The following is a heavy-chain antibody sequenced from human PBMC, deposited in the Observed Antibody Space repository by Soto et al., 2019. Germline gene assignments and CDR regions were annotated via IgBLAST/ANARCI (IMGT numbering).Heavy chain of an antibody. CDR1: GFTFSSYG. D-gene: IGHD1-1*01. CDR2: ISYDGSNK. V-gene: IGHV3-30*18. Sequence: GGSLRLSCAASGFTFSSYGMHWVRQAPGKGLEWVAVISYDGSNKYYADSVKGRFTISRDNSKNTLYLQMNSLRAEDTAVYYCAKDVENWRTRYYYYMDVWGKGTTVTVSS. CDR3: AKDVENWRTRYYYYMDV. J-gene: IGHJ6*03.